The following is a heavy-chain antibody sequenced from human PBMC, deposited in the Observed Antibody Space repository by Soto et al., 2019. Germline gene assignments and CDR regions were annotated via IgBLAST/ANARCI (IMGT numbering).Heavy chain of an antibody. D-gene: IGHD6-13*01. J-gene: IGHJ6*02. CDR2: IVVGSGNT. V-gene: IGHV1-58*01. Sequence: GASVKVSCKASGFTFTSSAVQWVRQARGQRLEWIGWIVVGSGNTNYAQKFQERVTITRDMSTSTAYMELSSLGSEDTAVYYCAAHSRGSSWDYYYYGMDVWGQGTTVTVSS. CDR1: GFTFTSSA. CDR3: AAHSRGSSWDYYYYGMDV.